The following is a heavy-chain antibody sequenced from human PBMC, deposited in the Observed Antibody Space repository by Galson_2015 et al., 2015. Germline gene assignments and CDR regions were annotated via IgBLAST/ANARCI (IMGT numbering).Heavy chain of an antibody. CDR2: ISSSGSTI. CDR3: ATRYSYGHYYFDY. V-gene: IGHV3-11*01. Sequence: SCKASGYTFTSYYMSWIRQAPGKGLEWVSYISSSGSTIYYADSVKGRFTISRDNAKNSLYLQMNSLRAEDTAVYYCATRYSYGHYYFDYWGQGTLVTVSS. J-gene: IGHJ4*02. D-gene: IGHD5-18*01. CDR1: GYTFTSYY.